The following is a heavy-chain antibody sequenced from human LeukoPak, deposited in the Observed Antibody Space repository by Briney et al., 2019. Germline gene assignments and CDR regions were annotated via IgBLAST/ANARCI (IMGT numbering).Heavy chain of an antibody. V-gene: IGHV1-24*01. CDR3: ARGGIAAAGTLGPFDY. Sequence: ASVKVSCKVSGYTLTELSMHWVRQAPGKGLEWMGGFDPEDGETIYAQKFQGRVTMTEDTSTDTAYMELSSLRSEDTAVYYCARGGIAAAGTLGPFDYWGQGTLVTVSS. CDR1: GYTLTELS. D-gene: IGHD6-13*01. CDR2: FDPEDGET. J-gene: IGHJ4*02.